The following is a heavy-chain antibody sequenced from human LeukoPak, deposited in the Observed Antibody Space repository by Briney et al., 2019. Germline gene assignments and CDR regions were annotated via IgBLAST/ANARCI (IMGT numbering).Heavy chain of an antibody. J-gene: IGHJ5*02. Sequence: ASVKVSCKASGYTFTSYDNNWVRQATGQGLEWMGWMNPNSGNTGYAQKFQGRVTMTRNTSISTAYMELSSLRSEDTAVYYCARGRRLRGWYPNNWFDPWGQGTLVTVSS. CDR3: ARGRRLRGWYPNNWFDP. V-gene: IGHV1-8*01. CDR2: MNPNSGNT. CDR1: GYTFTSYD. D-gene: IGHD6-19*01.